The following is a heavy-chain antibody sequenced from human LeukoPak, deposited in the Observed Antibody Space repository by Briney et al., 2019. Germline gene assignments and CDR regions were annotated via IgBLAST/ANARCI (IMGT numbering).Heavy chain of an antibody. J-gene: IGHJ5*02. CDR1: GDSIRSGHYY. CDR3: ARADNWFDP. V-gene: IGHV4-31*03. Sequence: SETLSLTCTVSGDSIRSGHYYWSWIRQHPGKGLEWIGYIYYSGTTYYNPSLQSRVTISVDTSKNQFSLKLSSVTAADTAVHYCARADNWFDPWGQGTLVTVSS. CDR2: IYYSGTT.